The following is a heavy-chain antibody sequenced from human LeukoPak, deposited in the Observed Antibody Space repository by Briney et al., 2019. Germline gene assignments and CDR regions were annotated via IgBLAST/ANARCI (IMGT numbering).Heavy chain of an antibody. CDR3: AGDYGEYYYGMDV. V-gene: IGHV3-33*01. J-gene: IGHJ6*02. CDR2: IWYDGSNK. D-gene: IGHD4-17*01. CDR1: GFTYSSYG. Sequence: PGGSLRLSCAASGFTYSSYGMHWVRQAPGKGLEGVAVIWYDGSNKCYADSLKARFTIARDNSKNTLYLQMNSLRAEDTAVYYCAGDYGEYYYGMDVWGQGTTVTVSS.